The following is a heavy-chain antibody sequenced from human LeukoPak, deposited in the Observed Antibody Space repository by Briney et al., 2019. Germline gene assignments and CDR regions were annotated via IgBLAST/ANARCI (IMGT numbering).Heavy chain of an antibody. J-gene: IGHJ4*02. V-gene: IGHV1-3*01. CDR1: GYTFTSYA. CDR3: ARGKPYSGSYFGRFDH. D-gene: IGHD1-26*01. CDR2: INAGNGNT. Sequence: ASVKVSCKASGYTFTSYAMHWVRQAPGQRLEWMGWINAGNGNTKYSQKFQGRVTITRDTSASTAYMELSSLRSEDTAVYYCARGKPYSGSYFGRFDHWGQGTLVTVSS.